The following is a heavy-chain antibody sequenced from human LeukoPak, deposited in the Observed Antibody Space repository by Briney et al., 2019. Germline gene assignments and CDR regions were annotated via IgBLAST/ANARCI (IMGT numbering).Heavy chain of an antibody. Sequence: GGSLRLSCAASGFTFSSYAMHWVRQAPGKGLEWVAVISYDGSNKYYANSVKGRLTISRDNSKNTLYLQRISLRSEDTAVNYCARALAAAGGNFDHWGQGTLVTVSS. V-gene: IGHV3-30*01. D-gene: IGHD6-13*01. CDR2: ISYDGSNK. CDR1: GFTFSSYA. CDR3: ARALAAAGGNFDH. J-gene: IGHJ5*02.